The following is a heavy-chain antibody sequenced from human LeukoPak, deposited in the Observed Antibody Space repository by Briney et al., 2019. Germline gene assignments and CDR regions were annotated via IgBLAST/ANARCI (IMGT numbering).Heavy chain of an antibody. CDR1: GGSISSSSYY. V-gene: IGHV4-39*07. CDR3: ARTGGLKRLYYYDSSGPSWLDP. Sequence: SETLSLTCTVSGGSISSSSYYWGWIRQPPGKGLEWIGSIYYSGSTYYNPSLKSRVTISVDTSKNQFSLKLSSVTAADTAVYYCARTGGLKRLYYYDSSGPSWLDPWGQGTLVTVSS. J-gene: IGHJ5*02. CDR2: IYYSGST. D-gene: IGHD3-22*01.